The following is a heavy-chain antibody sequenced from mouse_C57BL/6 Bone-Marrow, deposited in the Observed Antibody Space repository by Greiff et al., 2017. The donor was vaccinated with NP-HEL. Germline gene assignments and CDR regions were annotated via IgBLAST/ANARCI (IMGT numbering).Heavy chain of an antibody. Sequence: VQRVESGAELARPGASVKMSCKASGYTFTSYSMHWVKQRPGQGLEWIGYINPSSGYTKYNQKFKDKATLTADKSSSPAYLQLSSLTSEDSAVSYCETPLGYDGNLAWFAYWGQGTLVTVSA. D-gene: IGHD2-1*01. J-gene: IGHJ3*01. CDR1: GYTFTSYS. CDR2: INPSSGYT. V-gene: IGHV1-4*01. CDR3: ETPLGYDGNLAWFAY.